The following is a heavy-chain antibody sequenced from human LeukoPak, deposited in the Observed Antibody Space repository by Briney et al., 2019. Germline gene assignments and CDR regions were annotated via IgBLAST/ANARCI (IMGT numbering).Heavy chain of an antibody. Sequence: ASVKVSCKASGYTFTGYYMHWVRQAPGQGLEWMGWINPNSGGTNYAQKFQGRVTMTRDTSISTAYMELSRLRSDDTAVYYCAREYYDILAGYSAHIVWFDPWGQGTLVTVSS. J-gene: IGHJ5*02. CDR2: INPNSGGT. D-gene: IGHD3-9*01. CDR1: GYTFTGYY. CDR3: AREYYDILAGYSAHIVWFDP. V-gene: IGHV1-2*02.